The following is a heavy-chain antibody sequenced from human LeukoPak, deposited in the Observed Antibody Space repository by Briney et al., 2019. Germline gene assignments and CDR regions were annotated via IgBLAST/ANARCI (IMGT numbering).Heavy chain of an antibody. Sequence: GASVKVSCKASGYTFTSYDINWVRQATGQGLEWMGWMNPNSGNTGYAQKFQGRVTITRNTSISTAYMELSSLRSEDTAVYYCARLIYSSSWSRFDLWGQGTLVTVSS. J-gene: IGHJ5*02. CDR2: MNPNSGNT. CDR3: ARLIYSSSWSRFDL. D-gene: IGHD6-13*01. V-gene: IGHV1-8*03. CDR1: GYTFTSYD.